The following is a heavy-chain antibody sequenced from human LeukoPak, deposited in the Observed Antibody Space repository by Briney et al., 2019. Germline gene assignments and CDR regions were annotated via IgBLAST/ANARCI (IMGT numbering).Heavy chain of an antibody. D-gene: IGHD3-22*01. CDR1: GGSISSSNW. J-gene: IGHJ4*02. CDR3: ARTRDYYDSRMSQYYFDY. CDR2: IYHSGST. Sequence: SETLSLTFAVSGGSISSSNWWSWVRQPPGKGLEWIGEIYHSGSTNYNPSLKSRVTISVDKSKNQFSLKLSSVTAADTAVYYCARTRDYYDSRMSQYYFDYWGQGTLVTVSS. V-gene: IGHV4-4*02.